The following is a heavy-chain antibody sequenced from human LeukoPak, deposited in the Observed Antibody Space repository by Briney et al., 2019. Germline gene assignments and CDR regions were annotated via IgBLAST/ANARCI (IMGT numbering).Heavy chain of an antibody. CDR3: ARERTYCSGGSCYDFDY. CDR1: GYTFTDYQ. V-gene: IGHV1-2*02. J-gene: IGHJ4*02. Sequence: GASVKVSCKASGYTFTDYQIHWVRQAPGQGLEWMGWINPNSGGTNYAQKFQGRVTMTRDTSISTTYMELSRLRSDDTAVYYCARERTYCSGGSCYDFDYWGQGTLVTVSS. CDR2: INPNSGGT. D-gene: IGHD2-15*01.